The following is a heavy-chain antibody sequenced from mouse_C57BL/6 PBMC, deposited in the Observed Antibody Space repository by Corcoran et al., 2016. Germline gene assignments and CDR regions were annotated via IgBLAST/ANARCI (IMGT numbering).Heavy chain of an antibody. CDR3: ARRDYGNLYYARDY. D-gene: IGHD2-1*01. Sequence: EVQLQQSGPELVKPAASVNISCTASGYTFPDYYMHWVKQSHGQSLEWIGDINPNNCGTSYNQKFKGKATLTVDKSSSTAYMELRSLTSEDSAVYYCARRDYGNLYYARDYGGQGTSVTVSS. V-gene: IGHV1-26*01. J-gene: IGHJ4*01. CDR2: INPNNCGT. CDR1: GYTFPDYY.